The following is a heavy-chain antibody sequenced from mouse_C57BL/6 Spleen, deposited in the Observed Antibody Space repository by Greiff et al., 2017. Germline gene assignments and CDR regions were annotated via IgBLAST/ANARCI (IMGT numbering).Heavy chain of an antibody. V-gene: IGHV2-2*01. CDR2: IWSGGST. Sequence: QVQLQQSGPGLVQPSQSLSITCTVSGFSLTSYGVHWVRQSPGKGLEWLGVIWSGGSTDYNAAFISRLSISKDNSKSQVFVKMNSLQADDTAIYYCARNPYYSNWHFDDWGQGTTLTVSS. D-gene: IGHD2-5*01. CDR1: GFSLTSYG. CDR3: ARNPYYSNWHFDD. J-gene: IGHJ2*01.